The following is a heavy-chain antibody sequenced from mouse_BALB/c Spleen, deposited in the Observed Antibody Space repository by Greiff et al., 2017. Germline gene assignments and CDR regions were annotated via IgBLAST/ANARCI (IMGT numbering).Heavy chain of an antibody. CDR3: TTTATDY. J-gene: IGHJ2*01. CDR1: GYTFTSYY. CDR2: INPSNGGT. V-gene: IGHV1S81*02. Sequence: VKLMESGAELVKPGASVKLSCKASGYTFTSYYMYWVKQRPGQGLEWIGEINPSNGGTNFNEKFKSKATLTVDKSSSTAYMQLSSLTSEDSAVYYCTTTATDYWGQGTTLTVSS. D-gene: IGHD1-2*01.